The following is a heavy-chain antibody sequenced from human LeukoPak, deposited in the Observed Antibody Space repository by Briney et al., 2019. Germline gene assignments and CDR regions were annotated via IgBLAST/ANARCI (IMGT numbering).Heavy chain of an antibody. Sequence: PGGSLRLSCAASGFTFTTYWMHWVRQAPGKGLEWVAAISAGGGNTYYADFVKGRLIVSRDNSKNTLYLQMNGLRAEDTALYYCAKDRSAIITWSDYWGQGTLVTVSS. CDR3: AKDRSAIITWSDY. CDR1: GFTFTTYW. CDR2: ISAGGGNT. V-gene: IGHV3-23*01. J-gene: IGHJ4*02. D-gene: IGHD3-22*01.